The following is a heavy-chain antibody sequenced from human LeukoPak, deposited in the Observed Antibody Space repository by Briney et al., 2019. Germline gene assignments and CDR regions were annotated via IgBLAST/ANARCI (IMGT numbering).Heavy chain of an antibody. CDR1: GYTFTGYY. V-gene: IGHV1-2*02. J-gene: IGHJ6*03. Sequence: ASVKVSCKASGYTFTGYYMHWVRQAPGQGREWVGWINPNSGGTNYAQKFQGRVTMTRDTSISTAYMELSRLRSDDTAVYYCARDTDYGSGTDMDVWGKGTTVTVSS. CDR3: ARDTDYGSGTDMDV. CDR2: INPNSGGT. D-gene: IGHD3-10*01.